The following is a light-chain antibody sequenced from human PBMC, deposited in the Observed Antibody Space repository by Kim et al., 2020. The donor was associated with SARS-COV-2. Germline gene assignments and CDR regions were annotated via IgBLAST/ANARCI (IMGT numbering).Light chain of an antibody. CDR2: NYS. J-gene: IGLJ2*01. Sequence: VAPGKTASIRCGRSNVGSKSVHWYQQKPGQAPVLVIYNYSDRPSGIPERFSGSNSGNTATLTISRVEGGDEADYYCQVWHSNTDRIFGGGTQLTVL. CDR3: QVWHSNTDRI. V-gene: IGLV3-21*04. CDR1: NVGSKS.